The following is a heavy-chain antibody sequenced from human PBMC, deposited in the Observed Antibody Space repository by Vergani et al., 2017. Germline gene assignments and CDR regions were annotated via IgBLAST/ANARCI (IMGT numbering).Heavy chain of an antibody. V-gene: IGHV1-24*01. D-gene: IGHD1-26*01. CDR2: FDPEDGET. Sequence: QVQLVQSGAEVKKPGASVKVSCKVSGYTLTELSMHWVRQAPGKGLEWMGGFDPEDGETIYAQKFQGRVTMTEDTSTDTAYMELRSLRSDDTAVYYCYIIVGARYAFDIWGQGTMVTVSS. CDR3: YIIVGARYAFDI. J-gene: IGHJ3*02. CDR1: GYTLTELS.